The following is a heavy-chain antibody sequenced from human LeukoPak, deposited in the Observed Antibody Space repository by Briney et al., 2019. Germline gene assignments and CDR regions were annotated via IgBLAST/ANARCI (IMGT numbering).Heavy chain of an antibody. J-gene: IGHJ4*02. CDR1: GFTFSTYW. D-gene: IGHD3-10*01. V-gene: IGHV3-74*01. Sequence: GGSLRLSCAASGFTFSTYWVHWVRQAPGKGLVWVSRINPDGSRTDYADSVKGRFTISRDNAKNSLYLQMNSLRDEDTAVYYCARDWFSGTNYKPLFDYWGQGTLVTVSS. CDR3: ARDWFSGTNYKPLFDY. CDR2: INPDGSRT.